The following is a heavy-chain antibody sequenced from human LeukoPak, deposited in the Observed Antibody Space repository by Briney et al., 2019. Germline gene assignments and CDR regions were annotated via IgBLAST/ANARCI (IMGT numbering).Heavy chain of an antibody. CDR2: INPDSGGT. J-gene: IGHJ4*02. Sequence: GASVKVAWKASGYTFTDYYMHWVRQARGQGPEWMGWINPDSGGTKYAQKFQGRVTVTRDTSIRTVYMELSSLRSDDTAIYYCVKSYEAGERDYWGQGTLVTVSS. CDR1: GYTFTDYY. CDR3: VKSYEAGERDY. D-gene: IGHD3-16*01. V-gene: IGHV1-2*02.